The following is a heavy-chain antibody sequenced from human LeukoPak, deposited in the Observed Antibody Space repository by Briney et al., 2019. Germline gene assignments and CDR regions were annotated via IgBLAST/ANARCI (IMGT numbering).Heavy chain of an antibody. J-gene: IGHJ5*02. CDR3: ARDGESSSWPPHNWFDP. CDR1: GYTFTSYY. Sequence: ASVKVSCKASGYTFTSYYMHWVRQAPGQGLEWMGIINPSGGSTSYAQKFQGRVTMTRDTSTSTVYMELSSLRSGDTAVYYCARDGESSSWPPHNWFDPWGQGTLVTVSS. CDR2: INPSGGST. V-gene: IGHV1-46*01. D-gene: IGHD6-13*01.